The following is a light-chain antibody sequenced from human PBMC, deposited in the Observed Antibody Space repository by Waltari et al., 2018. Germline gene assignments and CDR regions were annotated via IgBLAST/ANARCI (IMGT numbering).Light chain of an antibody. CDR3: CSYTSSSVSYV. CDR2: EVS. Sequence: QSALTQPASVSGSPGQSIAISCTGTSSDVGAYDSVSWYQQHPGKAPKPVIYEVSNRPSGVSNRFSGSRSGNTASLTISGLQAEDEADYYCCSYTSSSVSYVFGTGTRVTVL. CDR1: SSDVGAYDS. V-gene: IGLV2-14*01. J-gene: IGLJ1*01.